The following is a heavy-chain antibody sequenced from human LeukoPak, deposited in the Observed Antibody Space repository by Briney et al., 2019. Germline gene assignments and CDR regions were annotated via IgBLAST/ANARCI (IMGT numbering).Heavy chain of an antibody. CDR1: GTSIGSSSYY. V-gene: IGHV4-39*01. CDR2: IYYSGCT. Sequence: NPSETLSLTCTVSGTSIGSSSYYWGWIRQPPGKGLEWNGSIYYSGCTYYKPSLKSRVTISLNTSNNQFLMRLSSVTAADSAVYYCASRSSYSYGPTDYWGQGTLVTVSS. CDR3: ASRSSYSYGPTDY. D-gene: IGHD5-18*01. J-gene: IGHJ4*02.